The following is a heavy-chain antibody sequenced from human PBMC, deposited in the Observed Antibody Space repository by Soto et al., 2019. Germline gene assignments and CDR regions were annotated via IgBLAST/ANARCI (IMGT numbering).Heavy chain of an antibody. J-gene: IGHJ6*02. D-gene: IGHD3-3*01. CDR2: ISYDGSKK. Sequence: QVQLMESGGGVVQPGRSLRLSCAASGFSFSSYAMQWVRQAPGKGLAWVAVISYDGSKKYYADSVTGRFTISRDNSNNTLCLQMNSLRAEDTAVYYCTRDITIVGVVITNDSGMDVWGRGTTVTLCS. CDR1: GFSFSSYA. CDR3: TRDITIVGVVITNDSGMDV. V-gene: IGHV3-30-3*01.